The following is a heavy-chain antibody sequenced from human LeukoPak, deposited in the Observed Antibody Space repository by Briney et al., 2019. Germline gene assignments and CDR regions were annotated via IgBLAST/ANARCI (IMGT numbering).Heavy chain of an antibody. CDR3: ARHTLYSSGFSYFDY. V-gene: IGHV4-59*08. D-gene: IGHD6-19*01. CDR1: GGSISSYY. J-gene: IGHJ4*02. CDR2: IYYSGST. Sequence: SETLSLTCTVSGGSISSYYWSWIRQPPGKGLEWIGYIYYSGSTNYNPSLKSRVTISVDTSKNQFSLKLSSVTAADTAVYYCARHTLYSSGFSYFDYWGQGTLVTVSS.